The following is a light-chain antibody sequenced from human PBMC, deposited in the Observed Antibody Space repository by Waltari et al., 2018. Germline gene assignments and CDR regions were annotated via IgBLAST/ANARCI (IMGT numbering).Light chain of an antibody. CDR1: QTITSSY. J-gene: IGKJ3*01. Sequence: EIVLTQSPDTLSLSPGERVTLSCRASQTITSSYLAWYQQNPGQAPRLLIYGASSRATGISDRFSGSGSGTDFTLTISRLEPEDVAVYYCQQYGASPHSFGPGSKVHV. CDR3: QQYGASPHS. CDR2: GAS. V-gene: IGKV3-20*01.